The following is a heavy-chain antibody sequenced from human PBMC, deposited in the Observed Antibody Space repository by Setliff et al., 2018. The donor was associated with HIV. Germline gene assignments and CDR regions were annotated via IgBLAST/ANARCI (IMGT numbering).Heavy chain of an antibody. Sequence: SETLSLTCTVSGGSISSHYWSWIRQPPGKGLEWIGSIYTSGSTNYNPSLKSRVTISVDTSKNQFSLKLSSVTAADTAVYYCARGYSSSWYVGWFDPWGQGTLVTVSS. V-gene: IGHV4-4*08. CDR2: IYTSGST. J-gene: IGHJ5*02. CDR3: ARGYSSSWYVGWFDP. D-gene: IGHD6-13*01. CDR1: GGSISSHY.